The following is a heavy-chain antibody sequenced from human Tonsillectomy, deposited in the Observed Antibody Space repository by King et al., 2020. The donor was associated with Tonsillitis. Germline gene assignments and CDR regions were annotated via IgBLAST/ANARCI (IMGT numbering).Heavy chain of an antibody. D-gene: IGHD2-2*01. V-gene: IGHV5-51*01. Sequence: QLVQSGAEVKKPGESLTISCKGSGYSFPNYWIAWVRQMPGKGLEWMGLIYPDDSDTKYSPSFRGQVTISTDKSISTAYLQWHSLKASDSAMYYCARLLGECDSTSCNNYWYVYLWGRGTLVTVSS. CDR1: GYSFPNYW. CDR2: IYPDDSDT. CDR3: ARLLGECDSTSCNNYWYVYL. J-gene: IGHJ2*01.